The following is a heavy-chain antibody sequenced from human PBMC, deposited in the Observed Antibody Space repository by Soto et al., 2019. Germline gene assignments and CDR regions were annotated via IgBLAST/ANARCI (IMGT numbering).Heavy chain of an antibody. V-gene: IGHV3-33*01. Sequence: QVQLVESGGGVVQPGRSLRLSCAASGFTFSSYGMHWVRQAPGKGLEWVAVIWYDGSNKYYADSVKGRFTISRDNSKNTLYLQMSSLRAEDTAVYYCARGGDYGSGSYLGYYYMDVWGKGTTVTVSS. CDR3: ARGGDYGSGSYLGYYYMDV. CDR1: GFTFSSYG. CDR2: IWYDGSNK. D-gene: IGHD3-10*01. J-gene: IGHJ6*03.